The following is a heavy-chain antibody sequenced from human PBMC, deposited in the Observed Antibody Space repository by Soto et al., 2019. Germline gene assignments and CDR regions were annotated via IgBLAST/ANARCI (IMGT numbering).Heavy chain of an antibody. D-gene: IGHD3-22*01. CDR3: ASRDSSRWYFDL. CDR1: GGSISSGGYY. V-gene: IGHV4-31*03. CDR2: IYYSGST. J-gene: IGHJ2*01. Sequence: QVQLQESGPGLVKPSQTLSLTCTVSGGSISSGGYYWSWIRQHPGKGLEWIGYIYYSGSTYYNPSLKSRVTISVDTSKNLFSLKLSSVPAADTAVYYCASRDSSRWYFDLWGRGTLVTVSS.